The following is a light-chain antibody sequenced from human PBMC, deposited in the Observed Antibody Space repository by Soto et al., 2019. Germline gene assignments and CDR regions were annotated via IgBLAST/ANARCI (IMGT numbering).Light chain of an antibody. V-gene: IGLV1-44*01. CDR3: AAWDDSLNGVV. J-gene: IGLJ2*01. CDR1: SSNIGSHS. Sequence: QTVVTQPPSASGTPGQRVTISCSGSSSNIGSHSVNWYQQLPGTAPKLLIYNNNQRPSGVPDRFSGSKSGTSASLAISGLQSDDEADYYCAAWDDSLNGVVFGGGTKLTVL. CDR2: NNN.